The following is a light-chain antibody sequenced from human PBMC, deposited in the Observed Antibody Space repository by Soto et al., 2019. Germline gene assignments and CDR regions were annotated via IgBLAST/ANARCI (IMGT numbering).Light chain of an antibody. CDR2: DVF. J-gene: IGKJ5*01. CDR1: QRVSNS. CDR3: HQRYNWPRVT. Sequence: ITFSLSPATVSLSPLNSIPLSSSSSQRVSNSLAWYQQKPRQPPRLLLYDVFNRATGIPARFSGSGSGTDLTLTITSLEPEDFAVFFCHQRYNWPRVTFGQGTRLEIK. V-gene: IGKV3-11*01.